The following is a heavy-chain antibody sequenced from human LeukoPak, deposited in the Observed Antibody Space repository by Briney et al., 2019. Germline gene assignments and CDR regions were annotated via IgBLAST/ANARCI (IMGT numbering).Heavy chain of an antibody. Sequence: SETLCLTCTVSGGSISSYYWSWIRQPLGKGLEWIWLIYYIGTTNYNPSLKSQVTISVDTSKNQFSLKLSSVTAADTAVYYCAGDSNTWTANGYWGQGTLVTVSS. V-gene: IGHV4-59*01. D-gene: IGHD1-1*01. CDR1: GGSISSYY. J-gene: IGHJ4*02. CDR2: IYYIGTT. CDR3: AGDSNTWTANGY.